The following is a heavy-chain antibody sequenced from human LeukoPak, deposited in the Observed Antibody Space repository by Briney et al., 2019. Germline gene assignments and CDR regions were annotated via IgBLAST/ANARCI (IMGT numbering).Heavy chain of an antibody. V-gene: IGHV1-2*06. Sequence: GASVKVSCKASGYTFTGYYLHWVRQAPGQGLEWMGRINPNSGATNFAQKFQGRVTLTRDTSISTAYMEVSSLRSDDTAVYYCARDYCADGVCHWFDPWGQGTLVTASS. CDR2: INPNSGAT. D-gene: IGHD2-8*01. CDR3: ARDYCADGVCHWFDP. J-gene: IGHJ5*02. CDR1: GYTFTGYY.